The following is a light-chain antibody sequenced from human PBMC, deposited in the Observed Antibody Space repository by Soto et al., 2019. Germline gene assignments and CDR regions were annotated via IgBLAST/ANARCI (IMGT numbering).Light chain of an antibody. CDR2: EVS. Sequence: QSVLSQPASVSGSPGQSITISCTGTSGDVGGYNYVSWYQHHPGKAPKLMIYEVSNRLSGVSDRFSGSKSGNTASLTISGLQAEDEADYYCFSFRPSSYVLGTGTKLTVL. V-gene: IGLV2-14*01. CDR3: FSFRPSSYV. J-gene: IGLJ1*01. CDR1: SGDVGGYNY.